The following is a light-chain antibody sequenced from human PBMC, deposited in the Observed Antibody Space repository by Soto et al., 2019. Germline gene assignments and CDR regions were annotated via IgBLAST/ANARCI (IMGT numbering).Light chain of an antibody. CDR2: GAS. CDR1: QGISSY. CDR3: QQIYSIPIT. J-gene: IGKJ5*01. V-gene: IGKV1-9*01. Sequence: DIQLTQSPSFLSASVGDRVTITCRASQGISSYLAWYQQKPGRAPKLLIFGASTLQSGVPSRFSGSGSGTHFTLTISSVQPEDFATYYCQQIYSIPITFGQGTRLEIK.